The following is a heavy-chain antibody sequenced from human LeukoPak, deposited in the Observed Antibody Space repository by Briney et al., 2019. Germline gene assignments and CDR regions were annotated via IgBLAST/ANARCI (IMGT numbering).Heavy chain of an antibody. CDR3: ARKFFDFWKNARDEALDL. Sequence: SETLSLTCTVSCASLSSHIWNWIRPPPGEAPQWIGYGFSSGGTSYNPSLKSRVTMSVDASTNRFSLKLSSVTAADTAVYYCARKFFDFWKNARDEALDLWGQGTMVMVSS. D-gene: IGHD3-3*01. CDR1: CASLSSHI. V-gene: IGHV4-59*11. J-gene: IGHJ3*01. CDR2: GFSSGGT.